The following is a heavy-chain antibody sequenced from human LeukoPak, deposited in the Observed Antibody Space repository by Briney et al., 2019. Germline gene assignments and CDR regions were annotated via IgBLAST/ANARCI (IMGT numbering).Heavy chain of an antibody. CDR1: GYSISSGYY. CDR3: ARHPSDWYDVRNNWFDP. J-gene: IGHJ5*02. V-gene: IGHV4-38-2*01. CDR2: IYHSGKS. D-gene: IGHD1-1*01. Sequence: SETLSLTCGVSGYSISSGYYWVWIRQPPGKGLEWSGRIYHSGKSYYNPSLKSRVTMSVNTSRNQFSLKLSSVTAADTAVYYCARHPSDWYDVRNNWFDPWGQGILVTVSS.